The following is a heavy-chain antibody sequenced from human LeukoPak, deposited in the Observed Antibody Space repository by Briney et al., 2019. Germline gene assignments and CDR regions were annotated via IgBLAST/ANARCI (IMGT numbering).Heavy chain of an antibody. CDR3: ASEGSGSYYNVWDDY. V-gene: IGHV1-69*13. Sequence: SVKVSCKASGGTFSSYAISWVRQAPGQGLEWMGGIIPIFGTANYAQKFQGRVTITADESTSTAYMELSSLGSEDTAVYYCASEGSGSYYNVWDDYWGQGTLVTVSS. J-gene: IGHJ4*02. CDR1: GGTFSSYA. D-gene: IGHD3-10*01. CDR2: IIPIFGTA.